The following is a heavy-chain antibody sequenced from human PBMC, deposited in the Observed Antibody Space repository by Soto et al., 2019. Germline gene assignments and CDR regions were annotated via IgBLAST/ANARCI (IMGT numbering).Heavy chain of an antibody. CDR1: GGSISSGGYY. V-gene: IGHV4-31*03. CDR2: IFYRGGT. D-gene: IGHD2-2*01. CDR3: ARGLVPAANLY. Sequence: QVQLQESGPGLVKPSQTLSLTCTVSGGSISSGGYYWNWIRQHPGKGLEWIGYIFYRGGTYYNPSRKSRVAISVETSKNQVSLKLISVTAADTAVYYCARGLVPAANLYWGQGTLVTVSS. J-gene: IGHJ4*02.